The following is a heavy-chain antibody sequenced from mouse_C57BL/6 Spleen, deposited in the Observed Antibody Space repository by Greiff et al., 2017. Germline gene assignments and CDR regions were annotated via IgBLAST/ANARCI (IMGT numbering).Heavy chain of an antibody. D-gene: IGHD3-3*01. Sequence: EVNVVESGGDLVKPGGSLKLSCAASGFTFSSYGMSWVRQTPDKRLEWVATISSGGSYTYYPDSVKGRFTISRNNAKNTLYLQMSSLKSEDTAMYYSARQGRGFAYWGQGTLVTVSA. V-gene: IGHV5-6*01. CDR2: ISSGGSYT. CDR1: GFTFSSYG. J-gene: IGHJ3*01. CDR3: ARQGRGFAY.